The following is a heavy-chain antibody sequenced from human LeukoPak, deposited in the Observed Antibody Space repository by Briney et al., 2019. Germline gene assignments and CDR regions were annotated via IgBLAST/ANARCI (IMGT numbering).Heavy chain of an antibody. Sequence: GGSLRLSCAASGFTFSSYWMSWVRQAPGKGLEWVSAISGSGGSTYYADSVKGRFTISRDNSKNTLYLQMNSLRAEDTAVYYCAKVGSSGYYYQPYYFDYWGQGTLVTVSS. V-gene: IGHV3-23*01. CDR3: AKVGSSGYYYQPYYFDY. J-gene: IGHJ4*02. D-gene: IGHD3-22*01. CDR2: ISGSGGST. CDR1: GFTFSSYW.